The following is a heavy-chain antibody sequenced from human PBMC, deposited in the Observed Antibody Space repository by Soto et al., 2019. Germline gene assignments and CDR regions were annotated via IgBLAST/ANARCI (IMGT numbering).Heavy chain of an antibody. CDR3: AKSRTATTSCYGS. CDR2: ISAGGGGT. Sequence: EVHLLESGGGLVQPGGSLRLSCAASGFTFSSYAMTWVRRAPGKGLEWVSSISAGGGGTFYADSVKVRLTISRDSSKNTLYLQMISLRADDTAVYYCAKSRTATTSCYGSWGQGTLVTVSS. D-gene: IGHD2-2*01. J-gene: IGHJ5*02. CDR1: GFTFSSYA. V-gene: IGHV3-23*01.